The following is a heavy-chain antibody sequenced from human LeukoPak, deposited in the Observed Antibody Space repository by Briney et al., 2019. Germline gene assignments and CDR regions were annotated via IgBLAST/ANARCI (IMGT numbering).Heavy chain of an antibody. V-gene: IGHV1-2*02. J-gene: IGHJ4*02. CDR1: GYTFTGYY. CDR2: INPNSGGT. CDR3: ARVGGPTPGHYYFDY. Sequence: ASVKVSCTASGYTFTGYYMHWVRQAPGQGLEWMGWINPNSGGTNYAQKFQGRVTMTRDTSISTAYMELSRLRSDDTAVYYCARVGGPTPGHYYFDYWGQGTLVTVSS. D-gene: IGHD3-16*01.